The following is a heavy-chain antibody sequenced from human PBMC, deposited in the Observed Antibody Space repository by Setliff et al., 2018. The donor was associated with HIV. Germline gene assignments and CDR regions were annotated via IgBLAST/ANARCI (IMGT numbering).Heavy chain of an antibody. V-gene: IGHV3-11*05. CDR2: ISGRGDYT. D-gene: IGHD3-16*02. CDR1: GFTFSDYY. CDR3: ARERSVGESSLALDW. J-gene: IGHJ4*02. Sequence: GGSLRLSCAASGFTFSDYYMGWIRQVPGKGLAWVSYISGRGDYTIYTDSVKGRFTISRDNAKKLLYLQMNNLRAEDTAVYYCARERSVGESSLALDWWGQGALVTVSS.